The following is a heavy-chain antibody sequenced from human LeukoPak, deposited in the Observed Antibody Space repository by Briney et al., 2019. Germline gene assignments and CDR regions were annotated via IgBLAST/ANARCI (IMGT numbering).Heavy chain of an antibody. V-gene: IGHV1-18*01. CDR3: ARELDLGNYFDY. D-gene: IGHD1-7*01. CDR2: ISAYNGNT. CDR1: GYTFTSYG. Sequence: ASVKVSCKASGYTFTSYGVSWVRQAPGQGLEWMGWISAYNGNTNYAQNLQGRVTMTTDTSTSTAYMELRSLRSDDTAVYYCARELDLGNYFDYWGQGTLVSVSS. J-gene: IGHJ4*02.